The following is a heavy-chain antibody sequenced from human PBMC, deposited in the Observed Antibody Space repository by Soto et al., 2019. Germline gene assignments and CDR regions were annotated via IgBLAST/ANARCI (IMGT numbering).Heavy chain of an antibody. J-gene: IGHJ2*01. CDR1: GASINNNDYY. CDR3: ARMSYFYDKWHFDL. CDR2: VYYSGTT. V-gene: IGHV4-30-4*01. Sequence: PSETLSLTCTVSGASINNNDYYWSWIRQTPGKGLEWIGYVYYSGTTDYIPSLKGRLSMSIDKSQNQFTLKLNSVTAADTATYYCARMSYFYDKWHFDLWGRGNLVTVSS. D-gene: IGHD3-22*01.